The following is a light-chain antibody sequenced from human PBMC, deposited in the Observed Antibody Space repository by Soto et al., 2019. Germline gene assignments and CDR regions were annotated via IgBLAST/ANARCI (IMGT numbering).Light chain of an antibody. CDR1: QSVSSNY. V-gene: IGKV3-20*01. J-gene: IGKJ1*01. Sequence: EIVFTQSPGTLSLSPGDRATLSCRASQSVSSNYLAWYQQQKPGQAPRLLIYGASTRAAGVPDRFSGSGSGTDFTLAISRLEPEDFVVYYCQQYGDSSWTFGQGTK. CDR2: GAS. CDR3: QQYGDSSWT.